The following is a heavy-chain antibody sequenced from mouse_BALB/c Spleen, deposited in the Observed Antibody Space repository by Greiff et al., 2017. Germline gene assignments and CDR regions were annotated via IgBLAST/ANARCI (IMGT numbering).Heavy chain of an antibody. Sequence: QVQLQQSGAELVRPGVSVKISCKGSGYTFTDYAMHWVKQSHAKSLEWIGVISTYYGDASYNQKFKGKATMTVDKSSSTAYMELARLTSEDSAIYYCALVYYYAMDYWGQGTSVTVSS. J-gene: IGHJ4*01. CDR2: ISTYYGDA. CDR3: ALVYYYAMDY. CDR1: GYTFTDYA. V-gene: IGHV1S137*01. D-gene: IGHD2-10*02.